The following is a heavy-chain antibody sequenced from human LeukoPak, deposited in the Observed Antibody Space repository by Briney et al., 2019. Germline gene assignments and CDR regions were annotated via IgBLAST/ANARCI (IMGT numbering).Heavy chain of an antibody. CDR3: AKDQDIVVVPAAMAGDY. D-gene: IGHD2-2*01. V-gene: IGHV3-33*06. CDR1: GFTFSSYV. J-gene: IGHJ4*02. Sequence: SGGSLRLSCAASGFTFSSYVMHWVRQAPGKGLEWVAVIWYDGSNQYYSDSVKGRFTISRDNSKNTLYLQMNSLRAEDTAVYYCAKDQDIVVVPAAMAGDYWGQGTLVTVSS. CDR2: IWYDGSNQ.